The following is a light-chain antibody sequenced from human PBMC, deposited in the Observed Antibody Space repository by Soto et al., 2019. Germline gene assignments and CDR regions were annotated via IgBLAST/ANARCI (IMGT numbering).Light chain of an antibody. CDR1: QSVSNK. Sequence: EIVMTQSPVTLSVSPGERATLSCRASQSVSNKLAWYQQKRGQAPRLLIYAASTRATGVPARFSGSGSGTEFTLTISSLQSEDFAVYYCQQYNNWPPITFGQGTRLEIK. J-gene: IGKJ5*01. CDR2: AAS. CDR3: QQYNNWPPIT. V-gene: IGKV3D-15*01.